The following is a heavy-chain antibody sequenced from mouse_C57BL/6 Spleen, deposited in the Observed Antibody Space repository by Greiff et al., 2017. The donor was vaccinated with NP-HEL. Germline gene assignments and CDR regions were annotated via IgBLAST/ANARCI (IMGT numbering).Heavy chain of an antibody. J-gene: IGHJ3*01. CDR1: GFSFNTYA. V-gene: IGHV10-1*01. CDR2: IRSKSNNYAT. CDR3: VRTGYYDWFAY. Sequence: EVQLVESGGGLVQPKGSLKLSCAASGFSFNTYAMNWVRQAPGKGLEWVARIRSKSNNYATYYADSVKDRFTISRDDSESMLYLQMNNLKTEDTAMYYCVRTGYYDWFAYWGQGTLVTVSA. D-gene: IGHD2-3*01.